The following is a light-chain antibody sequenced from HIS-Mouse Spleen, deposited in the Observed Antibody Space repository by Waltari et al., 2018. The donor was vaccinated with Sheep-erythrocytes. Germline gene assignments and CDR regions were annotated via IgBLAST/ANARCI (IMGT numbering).Light chain of an antibody. Sequence: QSALTQPRSVSGSPGQSVTNSCTGTSSDVGGYNYVSWYQQHPGKAPKLMIYEGSKRPSGVSNRFSGSKSGNTASLTISGLQAEDEADYYCCSYAGSSTPWVFGGGTKLTVL. CDR1: SSDVGGYNY. CDR2: EGS. CDR3: CSYAGSSTPWV. J-gene: IGLJ3*02. V-gene: IGLV2-23*01.